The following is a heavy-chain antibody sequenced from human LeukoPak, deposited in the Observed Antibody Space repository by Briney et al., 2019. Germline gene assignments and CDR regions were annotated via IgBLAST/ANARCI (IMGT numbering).Heavy chain of an antibody. D-gene: IGHD2-21*01. CDR2: MNPNSGNT. V-gene: IGHV1-8*03. J-gene: IGHJ3*02. Sequence: GASVKVSCKASGYTFTSYDINWVRQATGQGLEWMGWMNPNSGNTGYAQKFQGRVTITRNTSISTAYTELSSLRSGDTAVYYCARDYSYAFDIWGQGTMVTVSS. CDR3: ARDYSYAFDI. CDR1: GYTFTSYD.